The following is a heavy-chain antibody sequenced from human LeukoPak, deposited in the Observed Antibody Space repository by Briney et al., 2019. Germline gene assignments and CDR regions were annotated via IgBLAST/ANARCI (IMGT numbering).Heavy chain of an antibody. V-gene: IGHV3-30*04. CDR2: ISFYGNNE. J-gene: IGHJ2*01. Sequence: GGSLRLSCAASGFSLSSYSMHWVRQAPGKGLEWAAVISFYGNNEYYPDSLKGRFTIARDNSKNTVYLQMDSLTYEDTAIYYCARALAGAPFDLWGRGTLVAVSS. CDR3: ARALAGAPFDL. D-gene: IGHD3-10*01. CDR1: GFSLSSYS.